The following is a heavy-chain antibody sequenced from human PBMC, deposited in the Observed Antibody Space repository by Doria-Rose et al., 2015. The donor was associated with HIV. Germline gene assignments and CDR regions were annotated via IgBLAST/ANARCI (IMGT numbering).Heavy chain of an antibody. Sequence: QVQLQESGAGLVKPSETLSLTCAVFGGSFSGYYWSWIRQPPGKGLEWIGEINHSGSTNYKTSLESRVTISLDTSKNLFSLKLSSVTAADTAVYYCARGLLRGGWNDVDYYYGMDVWGQGTTVTVSS. CDR3: ARGLLRGGWNDVDYYYGMDV. CDR1: GGSFSGYY. D-gene: IGHD1-1*01. J-gene: IGHJ6*02. CDR2: INHSGST. V-gene: IGHV4-34*01.